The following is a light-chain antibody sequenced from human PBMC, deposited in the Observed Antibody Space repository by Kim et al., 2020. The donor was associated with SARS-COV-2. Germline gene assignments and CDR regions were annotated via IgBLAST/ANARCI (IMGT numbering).Light chain of an antibody. CDR2: RNT. CDR3: QSYDNSLTGFWV. V-gene: IGLV1-40*01. Sequence: VTISCTGSSSNIGAGYEVHWYQQLPGTAPKLPIFRNTNRPSGVPDRFSGSKSGTSASLAITGLQAEDEADYYCQSYDNSLTGFWVFGGGTQLTVL. J-gene: IGLJ3*02. CDR1: SSNIGAGYE.